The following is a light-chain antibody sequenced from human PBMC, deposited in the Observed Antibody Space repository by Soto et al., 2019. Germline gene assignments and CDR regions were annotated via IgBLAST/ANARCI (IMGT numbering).Light chain of an antibody. CDR3: AAWDDSLNGWV. CDR1: SFNIGSNT. Sequence: QSVLTQPPSASGTPGQRVTISCSGSSFNIGSNTVNWYQQLPGTAPKLLIYSNNQRPSGVPDRFSGSKSGTSASLAISGLQSEDEADYYCAAWDDSLNGWVFGGGTKL. J-gene: IGLJ3*02. V-gene: IGLV1-44*01. CDR2: SNN.